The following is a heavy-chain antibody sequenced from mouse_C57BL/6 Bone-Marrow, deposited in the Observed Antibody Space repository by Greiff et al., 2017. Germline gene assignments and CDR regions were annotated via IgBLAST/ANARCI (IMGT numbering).Heavy chain of an antibody. J-gene: IGHJ2*01. CDR2: IDPSESET. V-gene: IGHV1-52*01. D-gene: IGHD2-5*01. Sequence: QVQLKQPGAELVRPGSSVKLSCKASGYTFTSYWMHWVKQRPIQGLEWIGNIDPSESETHYNQKFKDKATLTVDKSSSTAYMQLSSLTSEDSAVYYCARRGSDSNYGDYWGQGTTLTVSS. CDR1: GYTFTSYW. CDR3: ARRGSDSNYGDY.